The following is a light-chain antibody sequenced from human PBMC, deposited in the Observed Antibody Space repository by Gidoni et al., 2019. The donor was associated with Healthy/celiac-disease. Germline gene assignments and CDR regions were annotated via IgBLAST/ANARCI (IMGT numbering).Light chain of an antibody. J-gene: IGLJ1*01. CDR3: SSYTSSTTLDV. CDR1: SSDVGGYNY. Sequence: QSALTQPASVSGSPGQSITISCTGTSSDVGGYNYVSWYQQHPGKAPKLMIYDVSNRPSGVSNRFSGSKSANTASLTISGLQAEDEADYYCSSYTSSTTLDVFGTGTKVIVL. CDR2: DVS. V-gene: IGLV2-14*01.